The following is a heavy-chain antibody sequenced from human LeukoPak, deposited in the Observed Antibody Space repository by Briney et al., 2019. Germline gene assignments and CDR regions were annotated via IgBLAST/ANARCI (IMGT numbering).Heavy chain of an antibody. CDR2: IYLSGGT. CDR1: GDSLTIINSY. V-gene: IGHV4-39*01. Sequence: PQTLSLTCTVSGDSLTIINSYWGWIRQPPGTGLEWIGRIYLSGGTYNTASLKIPVTMSVDPSKTQLSLKLSSVTAADTAVYYCARAGGSYSGGAFDIWGQGTMVTVSS. CDR3: ARAGGSYSGGAFDI. D-gene: IGHD1-26*01. J-gene: IGHJ3*02.